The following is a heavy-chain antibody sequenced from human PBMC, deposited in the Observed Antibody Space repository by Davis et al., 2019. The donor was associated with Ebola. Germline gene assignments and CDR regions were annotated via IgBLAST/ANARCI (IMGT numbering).Heavy chain of an antibody. CDR2: INPHSGNT. CDR1: GYTFTNYG. Sequence: ASVKVSCKASGYTFTNYGITWVRQAPGQGLEWMGWINPHSGNTNYAQNVQGRVTMTTDTSTSTAYMEVGSLKSDDTAVYYCARAQFPTTSDHWGQGTLVTVSS. CDR3: ARAQFPTTSDH. J-gene: IGHJ4*02. V-gene: IGHV1-18*04. D-gene: IGHD1-1*01.